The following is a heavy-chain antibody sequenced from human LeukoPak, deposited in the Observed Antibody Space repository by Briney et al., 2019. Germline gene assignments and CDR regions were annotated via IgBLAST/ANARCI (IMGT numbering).Heavy chain of an antibody. V-gene: IGHV3-48*04. CDR1: GFTFSSYG. CDR3: TREREGTY. D-gene: IGHD1-7*01. CDR2: ISSSSGII. Sequence: GRSLRLSCAASGFTFSSYGMNGVRQAPGKGLEWVSYISSSSGIIYYADSVKGRFTISRDNAKNSLYLQMNSLGAEDTAVYYCTREREGTYWGQGALVTVSS. J-gene: IGHJ4*02.